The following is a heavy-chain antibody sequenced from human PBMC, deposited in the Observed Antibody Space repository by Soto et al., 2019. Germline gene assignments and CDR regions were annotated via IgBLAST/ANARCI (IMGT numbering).Heavy chain of an antibody. CDR1: GYTFTAYG. V-gene: IGHV1-18*01. CDR3: ARELNTESSAYYSFAF. Sequence: QVQLVQSGPEVKMPGASVKVSCKTSGYTFTAYGLALLRQAPGQRPEWMGWVSTNDDRTNYARKFQGRVTMTTDRATTTTSMEPRSLGTDDTAVYYCARELNTESSAYYSFAFWGQGTLVTVSS. CDR2: VSTNDDRT. D-gene: IGHD3-22*01. J-gene: IGHJ4*02.